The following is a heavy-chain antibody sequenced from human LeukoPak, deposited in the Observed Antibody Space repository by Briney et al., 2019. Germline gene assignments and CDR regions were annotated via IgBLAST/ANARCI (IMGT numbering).Heavy chain of an antibody. J-gene: IGHJ4*02. V-gene: IGHV3-20*04. CDR1: GFTFDDYG. CDR2: INWNGGNT. D-gene: IGHD4-11*01. Sequence: RTGGSLRLSCAASGFTFDDYGMNWVRQAPGKGLEWVSGINWNGGNTDYADSVKGRFTISRDNAKESLYLQMNSLRAEDTALYYCARDKSNYFFDYWGQGTLVTVSS. CDR3: ARDKSNYFFDY.